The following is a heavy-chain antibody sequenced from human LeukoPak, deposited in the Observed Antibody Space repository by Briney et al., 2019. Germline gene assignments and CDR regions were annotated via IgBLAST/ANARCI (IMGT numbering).Heavy chain of an antibody. J-gene: IGHJ4*02. CDR1: GFTFSSYA. D-gene: IGHD3-10*01. CDR2: ISYDGSNK. Sequence: GGSLRLSCAASGFTFSSYAMHWVRQAPGKGLERVAVISYDGSNKYYADSVKGRFTISRDNFKNTVDLQMISVTAEDTAMYFCAKGLGTGSVLARPLHYWGQGTLVTVSS. V-gene: IGHV3-30-3*01. CDR3: AKGLGTGSVLARPLHY.